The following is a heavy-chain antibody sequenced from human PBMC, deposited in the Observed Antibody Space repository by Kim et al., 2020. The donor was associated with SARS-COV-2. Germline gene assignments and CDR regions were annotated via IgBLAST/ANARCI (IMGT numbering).Heavy chain of an antibody. D-gene: IGHD2-21*02. V-gene: IGHV4-61*01. CDR2: IYYSGST. Sequence: SETLSLTCTVSGGSVSSGSYYWSWIRQPPGKGLEWIGYIYYSGSTNYNPSLKSRVTISVDTSKNQFSLKLSSVTAADTAVYYCARRDREFYCGGDCYYAFDIWGQGTMVTVSS. CDR3: ARRDREFYCGGDCYYAFDI. J-gene: IGHJ3*02. CDR1: GGSVSSGSYY.